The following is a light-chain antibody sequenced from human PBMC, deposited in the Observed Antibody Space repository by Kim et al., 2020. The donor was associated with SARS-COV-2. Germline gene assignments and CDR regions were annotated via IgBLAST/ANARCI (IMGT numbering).Light chain of an antibody. Sequence: GQRVTIPCSGSSSNIGANTANWYQQLPGTAPKLLIHSDNQRPSGVPDRFSGSKSGTSASLAIRGLQSEDEADYYCAAWDDSLNVVLFGGGTKLTVL. CDR1: SSNIGANT. V-gene: IGLV1-44*01. CDR2: SDN. J-gene: IGLJ2*01. CDR3: AAWDDSLNVVL.